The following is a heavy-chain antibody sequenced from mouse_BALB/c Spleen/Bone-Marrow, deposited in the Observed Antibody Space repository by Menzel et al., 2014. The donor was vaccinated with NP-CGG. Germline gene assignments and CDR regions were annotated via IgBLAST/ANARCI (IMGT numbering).Heavy chain of an antibody. Sequence: QVQLQQSGPELVKPGASVKISCKASGYAFSSFWMNWVMQRPGQGLEWIGRIYPGDESTNYNGKFKGKATLTADKSSSTAYMQLSSLTSVDSAVYFCARSPTGTFAYWGQGTLVTVSA. CDR1: GYAFSSFW. D-gene: IGHD4-1*01. V-gene: IGHV1-82*01. CDR2: IYPGDEST. CDR3: ARSPTGTFAY. J-gene: IGHJ3*01.